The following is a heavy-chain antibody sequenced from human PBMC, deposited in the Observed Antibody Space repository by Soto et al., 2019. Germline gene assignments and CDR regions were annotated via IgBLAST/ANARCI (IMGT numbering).Heavy chain of an antibody. J-gene: IGHJ5*02. D-gene: IGHD2-2*01. Sequence: GASVKVSCKASGYTFTSYGISWVRQAPGQGLEWMGWISAYNGNTNYAQKLQGRVTMTTDTSTSTAYMELRSLRSDDTAVYYCARDPDIVVVPAAIPTTWFDPWGQGTLVTVSS. CDR2: ISAYNGNT. CDR1: GYTFTSYG. V-gene: IGHV1-18*01. CDR3: ARDPDIVVVPAAIPTTWFDP.